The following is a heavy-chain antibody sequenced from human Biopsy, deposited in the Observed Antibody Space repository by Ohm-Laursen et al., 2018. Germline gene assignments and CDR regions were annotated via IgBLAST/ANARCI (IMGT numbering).Heavy chain of an antibody. J-gene: IGHJ4*02. V-gene: IGHV4-4*07. CDR3: ARAAFGPFDS. D-gene: IGHD3-16*01. CDR2: IYTSGST. Sequence: SETLSLTCTVSGGSISSYYWNWIRQPARKGLEWIWRIYTSGSTNFNPSLKSRVTMSIDTSKNQFSLRLSSVTAADTAVYYCARAAFGPFDSWGQGALVTVSS. CDR1: GGSISSYY.